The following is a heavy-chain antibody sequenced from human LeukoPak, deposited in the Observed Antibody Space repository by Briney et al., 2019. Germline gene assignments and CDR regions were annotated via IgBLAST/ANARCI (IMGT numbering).Heavy chain of an antibody. Sequence: ASVKVSCKASGYTFTSYYMHWVRQAPGQGLEWMGIINPSGGSTSYAQKFQGRVTMTRDTSTSTVYMELSSVTAADTAVYYCARTLYRSFRHYYYYYGMDVWGQGTTVTVSS. D-gene: IGHD6-19*01. CDR3: ARTLYRSFRHYYYYYGMDV. V-gene: IGHV1-46*01. J-gene: IGHJ6*02. CDR2: INPSGGST. CDR1: GYTFTSYY.